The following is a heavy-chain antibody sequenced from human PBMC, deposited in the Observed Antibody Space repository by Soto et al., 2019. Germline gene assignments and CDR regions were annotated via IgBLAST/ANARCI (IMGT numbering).Heavy chain of an antibody. CDR1: GGSFSGYY. D-gene: IGHD6-19*01. CDR2: INHSGST. Sequence: SETLSLTCAVYGGSFSGYYWSWIRQPPGKGLEWIGEINHSGSTNYNPSLKSRVTISLDTSKKHFSLKLSCVTAADTAVYYCASGYSSGREDFQHWGQGTLVTVSS. J-gene: IGHJ1*01. V-gene: IGHV4-34*01. CDR3: ASGYSSGREDFQH.